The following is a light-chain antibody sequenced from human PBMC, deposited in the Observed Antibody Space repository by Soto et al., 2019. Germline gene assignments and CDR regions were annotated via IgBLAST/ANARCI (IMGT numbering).Light chain of an antibody. CDR3: GTWASSLSVYA. CDR1: SSNIGNNF. J-gene: IGLJ1*01. CDR2: DND. V-gene: IGLV1-51*01. Sequence: QSVLRQPPSVSAAPGQKVTISCSGSSSNIGNNFVSWFQQLPGAAPKVLIYDNDKRPSGIPDRFSGSKSGTSATLDITGLQTGDEADYYCGTWASSLSVYAFAIGTKVTV.